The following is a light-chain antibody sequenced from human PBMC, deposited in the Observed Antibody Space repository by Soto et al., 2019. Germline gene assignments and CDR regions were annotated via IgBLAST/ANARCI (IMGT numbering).Light chain of an antibody. CDR3: QQYYSSPTWT. V-gene: IGKV4-1*01. Sequence: VMTQSPDSLAVSLGERATINCKSSQIILYSSNNKNYLAWYQQKPGQPPKLLIYWASTRESGVPDRFSGSGSETDFTLTISSLQAEDVAIYYCQQYYSSPTWTFGQGTKVDI. CDR1: QIILYSSNNKNY. CDR2: WAS. J-gene: IGKJ1*01.